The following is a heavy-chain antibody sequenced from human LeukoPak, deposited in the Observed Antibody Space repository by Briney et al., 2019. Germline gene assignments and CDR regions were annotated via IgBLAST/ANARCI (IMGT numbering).Heavy chain of an antibody. D-gene: IGHD2-2*01. CDR1: GFTFSSYV. J-gene: IGHJ6*02. V-gene: IGHV3-7*01. CDR2: IKQDGSQK. Sequence: GGSLRLSCAASGFTFSSYVMNWVRQAPGKGLEWVANIKQDGSQKYYVDSVKGRFTISRDNAKNSLYLQMNSLRAEDTAVYYCARESIVLVPAAQGPSDFYYYGTDVWGQGTTVTVSS. CDR3: ARESIVLVPAAQGPSDFYYYGTDV.